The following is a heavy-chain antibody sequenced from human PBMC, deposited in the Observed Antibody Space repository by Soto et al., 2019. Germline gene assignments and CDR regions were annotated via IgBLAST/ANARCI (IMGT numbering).Heavy chain of an antibody. CDR1: GFTFSSYA. CDR2: ISGSGGST. Sequence: PGGSLRLSCAASGFTFSSYAMSWVRQAPGKGLEWVSAISGSGGSTYYADSVKGRFTISGDNSKNTLYLQMNSLRAEDTAVYYCAKDPPYYDSSGYYPGLDAFDIWGQGTMVTVSS. D-gene: IGHD3-22*01. J-gene: IGHJ3*02. CDR3: AKDPPYYDSSGYYPGLDAFDI. V-gene: IGHV3-23*01.